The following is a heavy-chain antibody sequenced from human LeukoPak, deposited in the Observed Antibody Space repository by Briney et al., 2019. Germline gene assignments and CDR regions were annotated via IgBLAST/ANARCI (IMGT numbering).Heavy chain of an antibody. CDR1: GFTFSLYN. V-gene: IGHV3-48*03. Sequence: PGGSLRLSCAASGFTFSLYNMNWVRQAPGKGLEWVSQISAGETSIKYADSVRGRFTLSRDNVKNSVYLQMNSLRAEDTAIYYCVRDNLENQWLERSYWGQGTLVTVSS. J-gene: IGHJ4*02. D-gene: IGHD6-19*01. CDR3: VRDNLENQWLERSY. CDR2: ISAGETSI.